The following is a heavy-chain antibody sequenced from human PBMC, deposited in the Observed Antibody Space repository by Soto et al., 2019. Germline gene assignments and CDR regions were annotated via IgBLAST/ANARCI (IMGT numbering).Heavy chain of an antibody. V-gene: IGHV4-34*01. Sequence: QVQLQQWGAGLLKPSETLSLTCAVYGGSFSGYYWSWIRQPPGKGLEWIGEINHSGSTNYNQSLKSRVTISVDTSKNQCSLKLSSVTAADTAVYYCARGRGYSYGYHYYYYGMDVWGQGTTVTVSS. CDR1: GGSFSGYY. CDR3: ARGRGYSYGYHYYYYGMDV. D-gene: IGHD5-18*01. CDR2: INHSGST. J-gene: IGHJ6*02.